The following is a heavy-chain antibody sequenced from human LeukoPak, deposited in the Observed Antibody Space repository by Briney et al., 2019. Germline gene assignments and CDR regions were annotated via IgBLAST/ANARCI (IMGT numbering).Heavy chain of an antibody. V-gene: IGHV3-33*01. Sequence: GGSLRLSCAASGFTFSSYGMHWVRQAPGKGLEWVAVIWYDGINKFHADSVKGRFTISRDNSKNTVYLQMNGLRAEDTAVYYCTRERKSGIAAFDYWGQGTLVTVSS. CDR1: GFTFSSYG. D-gene: IGHD6-13*01. CDR2: IWYDGINK. CDR3: TRERKSGIAAFDY. J-gene: IGHJ4*02.